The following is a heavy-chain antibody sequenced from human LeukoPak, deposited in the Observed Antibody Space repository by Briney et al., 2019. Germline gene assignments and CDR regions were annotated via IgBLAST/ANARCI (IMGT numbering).Heavy chain of an antibody. CDR2: ISSSGSTI. D-gene: IGHD3-22*01. CDR3: ARDYYDSSGYYPFDY. CDR1: GFTFSSYE. J-gene: IGHJ4*02. V-gene: IGHV3-48*03. Sequence: GGSLRFSCAASGFTFSSYEMNWVRQAPGKGLEWVSYISSSGSTIYYADSVKGRFTISRDNAKNSLYLQMSSLRAEDTAVYYCARDYYDSSGYYPFDYWGQGTLVTVSS.